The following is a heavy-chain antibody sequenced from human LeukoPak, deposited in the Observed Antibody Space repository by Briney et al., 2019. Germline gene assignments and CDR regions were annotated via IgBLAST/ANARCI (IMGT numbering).Heavy chain of an antibody. V-gene: IGHV3-48*04. D-gene: IGHD3-22*01. CDR2: ISSSSSTT. Sequence: GGSLRLSCAASGFTFSSYSMNWVRQAPGKGLEWVSYISSSSSTTYYADSVKGRFTISRDNAKNSLYLQMNSLRAEDTAVYYCARVGFYYDSSDYWGQGTLVTVSP. J-gene: IGHJ4*02. CDR3: ARVGFYYDSSDY. CDR1: GFTFSSYS.